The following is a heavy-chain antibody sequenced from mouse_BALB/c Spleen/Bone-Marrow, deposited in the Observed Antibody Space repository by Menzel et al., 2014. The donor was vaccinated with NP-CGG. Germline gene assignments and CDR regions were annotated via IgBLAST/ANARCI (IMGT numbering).Heavy chain of an antibody. CDR1: GYSFTDRY. V-gene: IGHV1S34*01. Sequence: LVKPGASVKISCKASGYSFTDRYMHWVKQKPEKSLEWIGYISCYNGTTNYNENFKGKATFTVDTSSNTAYMQFNSLTSEDSAVYYCVIRGSPFVYYAMDYWGQGTSVTVSS. J-gene: IGHJ4*01. CDR2: ISCYNGTT. CDR3: VIRGSPFVYYAMDY.